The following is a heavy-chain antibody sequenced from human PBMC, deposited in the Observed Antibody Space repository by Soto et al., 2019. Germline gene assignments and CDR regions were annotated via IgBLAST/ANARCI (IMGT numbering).Heavy chain of an antibody. CDR1: GFTFSSYA. CDR2: ISGSGDST. D-gene: IGHD5-18*01. J-gene: IGHJ4*02. Sequence: GGSLRLSCAASGFTFSSYAMSWVRQAPGKGLEWVSAISGSGDSTYDADSVEGRFTISRDNSKNTLYLQMNSLRAEDTAVYYCAKGIYSYGYNSFDYWSQGTLVTVSS. CDR3: AKGIYSYGYNSFDY. V-gene: IGHV3-23*01.